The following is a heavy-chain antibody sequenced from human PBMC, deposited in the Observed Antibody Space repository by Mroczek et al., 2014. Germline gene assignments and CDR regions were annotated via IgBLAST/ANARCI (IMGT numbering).Heavy chain of an antibody. CDR2: IYTSGST. CDR1: GGSISSGSYY. D-gene: IGHD3-3*02. J-gene: IGHJ4*02. CDR3: ARGPFSGLNDY. Sequence: QVQLQESGPGLVKPSQTLSLTCTVSGGSISSGSYYWSWIRQPAGKGLEWIGRIYTSGSTNYNPSLKSRVTISVDTSKNQFSLKLSSVTAADTAVYYCARGPFSGLNDYWGQGTLVTVSS. V-gene: IGHV4-61*02.